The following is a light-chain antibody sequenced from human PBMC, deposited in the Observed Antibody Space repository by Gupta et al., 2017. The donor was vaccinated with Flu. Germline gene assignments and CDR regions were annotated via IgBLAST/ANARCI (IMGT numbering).Light chain of an antibody. CDR1: SSDIGTYNY. CDR3: SSYYDNGARWV. V-gene: IGLV2-14*03. J-gene: IGLJ3*02. Sequence: QSALTQAASVSGSPGQSIGISCTGTSSDIGTYNYVSWYQQYPGRAPKLLIYEVMKRPSGIPERVSGSKSGTTASLAITGLQTGDEADYYCSSYYDNGARWVFGGGTKLTVL. CDR2: EVM.